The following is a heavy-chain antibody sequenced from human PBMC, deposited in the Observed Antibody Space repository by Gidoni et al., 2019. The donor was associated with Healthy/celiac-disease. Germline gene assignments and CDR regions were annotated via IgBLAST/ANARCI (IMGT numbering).Heavy chain of an antibody. CDR1: GYTFTGYY. D-gene: IGHD4-17*01. CDR3: ARELKNYGDYDLGYFQH. Sequence: QVQLVQSGAEVKKPGASVKVSCKASGYTFTGYYMHWVRQAPGQGLEWMGWINPNSGGTNYAQKFQGRVTMTRDTSISTAYMELSRLRSDDTAVYYCARELKNYGDYDLGYFQHWGQGTLVTVSS. J-gene: IGHJ1*01. V-gene: IGHV1-2*02. CDR2: INPNSGGT.